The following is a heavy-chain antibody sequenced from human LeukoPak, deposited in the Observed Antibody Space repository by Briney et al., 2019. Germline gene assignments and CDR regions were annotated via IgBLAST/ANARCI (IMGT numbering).Heavy chain of an antibody. J-gene: IGHJ6*02. CDR2: VYNSGST. CDR3: ARLRSGMDV. CDR1: GVSFSGYY. V-gene: IGHV4-59*01. Sequence: SETLSLTCAVYGVSFSGYYWTWLRQPPGKGLEWIANVYNSGSTDYNPSLKSRVTISVDMFKNQFSLKLTSVTAADTAVYYCARLRSGMDVWGQGTTVTVSS.